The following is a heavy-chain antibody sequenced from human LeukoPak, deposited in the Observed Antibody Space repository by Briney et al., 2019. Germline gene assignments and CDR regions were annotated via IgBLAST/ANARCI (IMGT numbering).Heavy chain of an antibody. D-gene: IGHD3-16*01. CDR3: ARGRGSYANWFDP. J-gene: IGHJ5*02. CDR1: GGSISSYY. CDR2: IYYSGST. V-gene: IGHV4-59*01. Sequence: SETLSLTCTVSGGSISSYYWNWIRQPPGKGLEWIGYIYYSGSTNYNPSLKSRVTISVDTSKNQFSLKLSSVTAADTAVYYCARGRGSYANWFDPWGQGTLVTVSS.